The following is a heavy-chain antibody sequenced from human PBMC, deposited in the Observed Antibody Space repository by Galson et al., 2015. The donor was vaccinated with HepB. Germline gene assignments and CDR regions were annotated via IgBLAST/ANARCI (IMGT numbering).Heavy chain of an antibody. Sequence: ETLSLTCTVSGGSISTYYWSWIRQPPGKGLEYIGYISYSADTNYNPSLKSRVTMSLDTSKGQLSLKLSSVTAADTAVYYCARHGNDYVDYALDYWGQGTLVTVSS. CDR3: ARHGNDYVDYALDY. D-gene: IGHD4-17*01. CDR2: ISYSADT. J-gene: IGHJ4*02. CDR1: GGSISTYY. V-gene: IGHV4-59*08.